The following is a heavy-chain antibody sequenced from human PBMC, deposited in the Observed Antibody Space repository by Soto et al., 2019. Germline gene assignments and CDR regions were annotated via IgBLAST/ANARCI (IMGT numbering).Heavy chain of an antibody. CDR1: GGFVSSGNYY. V-gene: IGHV4-34*01. CDR2: MSHSGGT. Sequence: QEQLQQWGAGLLKPSETLSLTCAVYGGFVSSGNYYWSWIRQPPGKGLEWIGEMSHSGGTQFNTSLKSRVTISVDTSKNQLSLKMSSVTAADTALYYCARVERGTATTVVDAFDIWGPGTMVTVSS. CDR3: ARVERGTATTVVDAFDI. D-gene: IGHD1-1*01. J-gene: IGHJ3*02.